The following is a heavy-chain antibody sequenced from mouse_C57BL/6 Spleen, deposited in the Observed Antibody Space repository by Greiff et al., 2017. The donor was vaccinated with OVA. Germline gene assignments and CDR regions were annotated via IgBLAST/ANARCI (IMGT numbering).Heavy chain of an antibody. Sequence: VQLQQSGAELVRPGTSVKVSCKASGYAFTNYLIEWVKQRPGQGLEWIGVINPGSGGTNYNEKFKGKATLTADKSSSTAYMQLSSLTSEDSAVYFCARETPYGTRFAYWGQGTLVTVSA. J-gene: IGHJ3*01. CDR2: INPGSGGT. CDR1: GYAFTNYL. V-gene: IGHV1-54*01. D-gene: IGHD1-1*01. CDR3: ARETPYGTRFAY.